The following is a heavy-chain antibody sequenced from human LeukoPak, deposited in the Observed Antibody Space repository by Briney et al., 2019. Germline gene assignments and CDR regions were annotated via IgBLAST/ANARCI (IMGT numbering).Heavy chain of an antibody. CDR3: AGAPNTYYFDY. J-gene: IGHJ4*02. CDR2: IYHSGST. D-gene: IGHD2-8*01. V-gene: IGHV4-30-2*02. CDR1: GGSISSGAYS. Sequence: PSQTLSLTCSVSGGSISSGAYSWSWIRQPPGKGLEWIGYIYHSGSTNYNPSLKSRVTISVDTSKNQFSLKLSSVTAADTAVYYCAGAPNTYYFDYWGQGTLVTVSS.